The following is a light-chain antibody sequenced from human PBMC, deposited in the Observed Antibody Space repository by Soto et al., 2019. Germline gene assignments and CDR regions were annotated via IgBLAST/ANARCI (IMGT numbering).Light chain of an antibody. Sequence: QSVLTQPPSASGTPGQRVTISCSGSTSNIAGNTVHWYQHLPETAPKLLIYIDDQRPSGVPDRFSGSKSGTSASLAISGLQSEDEADYYCATWDDSLNAAVFGGGTQLTVL. J-gene: IGLJ7*01. CDR1: TSNIAGNT. CDR3: ATWDDSLNAAV. V-gene: IGLV1-44*01. CDR2: IDD.